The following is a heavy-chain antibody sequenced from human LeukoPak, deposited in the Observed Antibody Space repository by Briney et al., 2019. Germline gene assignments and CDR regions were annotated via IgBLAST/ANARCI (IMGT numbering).Heavy chain of an antibody. CDR1: GFTFNNAW. D-gene: IGHD5-24*01. J-gene: IGHJ4*02. CDR3: TTLERWQRQSGNY. V-gene: IGHV3-15*07. Sequence: GGSLRLSCVASGFTFNNAWMNWVRQAPGKGLEWVGRIKSKSDGETTDYAAPVKGRFTISRDDSMNTLRLQMNSLATEDTAVYYCTTLERWQRQSGNYWGQGILVTVSS. CDR2: IKSKSDGETT.